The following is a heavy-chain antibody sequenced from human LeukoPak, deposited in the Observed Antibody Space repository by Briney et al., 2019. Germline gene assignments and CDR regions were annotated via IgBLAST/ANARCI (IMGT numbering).Heavy chain of an antibody. J-gene: IGHJ6*03. Sequence: SETLSLTCAVYGGSFSGYYWSWIRQPPGRGLEWIGEINHSGSTNYNPSLKSRVTISVDKSKNQFSLKLSSETAADTAVHYCARAIIEMATPRDYYYYMDVWGKGTTVTVSS. V-gene: IGHV4-34*01. CDR2: INHSGST. CDR3: ARAIIEMATPRDYYYYMDV. CDR1: GGSFSGYY. D-gene: IGHD5-24*01.